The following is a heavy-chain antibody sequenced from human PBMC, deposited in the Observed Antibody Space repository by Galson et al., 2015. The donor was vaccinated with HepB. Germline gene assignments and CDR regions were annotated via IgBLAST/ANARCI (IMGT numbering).Heavy chain of an antibody. J-gene: IGHJ3*02. CDR2: ISGSGGST. V-gene: IGHV3-23*01. CDR1: GFTFSSYA. Sequence: SLRLSCAASGFTFSSYALSWVRQAPGKGLEWVSAISGSGGSTYSADPVKGRFTISRDNSKNTLYLQMNSLRAEDTAVYYCAKSYDSIRGLYDIWGQGTMVTVSS. D-gene: IGHD3-22*01. CDR3: AKSYDSIRGLYDI.